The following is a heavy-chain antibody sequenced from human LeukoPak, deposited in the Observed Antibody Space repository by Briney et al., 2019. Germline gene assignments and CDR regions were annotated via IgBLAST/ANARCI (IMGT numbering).Heavy chain of an antibody. Sequence: SVTVSCKASGFTFTSSAVQWVRQARGQRLEWIGWIVVGSGNTNYAQKFQERVTITRDMSTSTAYMELSSLRSEDTAVYYCAAEEGARFGPYYYGMDVWGQGTTVTVSS. CDR3: AAEEGARFGPYYYGMDV. J-gene: IGHJ6*02. V-gene: IGHV1-58*01. D-gene: IGHD1-26*01. CDR2: IVVGSGNT. CDR1: GFTFTSSA.